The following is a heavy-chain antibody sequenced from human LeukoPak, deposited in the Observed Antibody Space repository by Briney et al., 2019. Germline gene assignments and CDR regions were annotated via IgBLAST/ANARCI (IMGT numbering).Heavy chain of an antibody. J-gene: IGHJ4*01. CDR2: IAGSSGYI. CDR1: GFTFSSYT. Sequence: GSLRLSCAASGFTFSSYTMNWVRQAPGKGLEWVSSIAGSSGYISYADSVKGRFTISRDNAKKSLYLQMTSLTAEDTAVYYCARDRGAYCGGDCYLGFDYWGRGTLATVSS. V-gene: IGHV3-21*01. D-gene: IGHD2-21*02. CDR3: ARDRGAYCGGDCYLGFDY.